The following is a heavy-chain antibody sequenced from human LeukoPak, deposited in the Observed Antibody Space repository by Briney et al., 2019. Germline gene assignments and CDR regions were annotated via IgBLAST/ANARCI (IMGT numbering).Heavy chain of an antibody. V-gene: IGHV3-23*01. J-gene: IGHJ4*02. CDR1: GFTFSNYA. D-gene: IGHD5-24*01. Sequence: GGSLRLSCAASGFTFSNYAMRWVRQAPGKGLEWVSGISGSGDSTYYADSVKGRFTISRDNSKNTLYLQMNSLRAEDTAVYYCARAGRDGYNIVDYWGQGTLVTVSS. CDR3: ARAGRDGYNIVDY. CDR2: ISGSGDST.